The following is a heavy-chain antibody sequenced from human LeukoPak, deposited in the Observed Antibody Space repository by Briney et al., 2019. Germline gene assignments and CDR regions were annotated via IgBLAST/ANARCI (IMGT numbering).Heavy chain of an antibody. V-gene: IGHV3-53*01. CDR1: GFTVSSNS. Sequence: AGSLILSCTVSGFTVSSNSMSWVRQAPGKGLEWVSFIYSDNTHYSDSVMGRFTISRDNSKNTLYLQMNSLRAEDTAVYYCARRAGAYSHPYDYWGQGTLVTVSS. CDR2: IYSDNT. CDR3: ARRAGAYSHPYDY. J-gene: IGHJ4*02. D-gene: IGHD4/OR15-4a*01.